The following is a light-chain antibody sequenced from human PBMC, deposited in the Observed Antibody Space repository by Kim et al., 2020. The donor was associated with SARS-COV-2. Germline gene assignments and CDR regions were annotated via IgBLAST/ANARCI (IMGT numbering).Light chain of an antibody. V-gene: IGLV3-19*01. CDR2: DKN. J-gene: IGLJ2*01. CDR1: SHMSYY. CDR3: NSRDSNDNVV. Sequence: VACGQTVSITCQGASHMSYYATWSKQKPGQAQILVSYDKNNRPSGMPDRFSGSSSGNTAALTITGTQAGDEADYYCNSRDSNDNVVFGGGTQLTVL.